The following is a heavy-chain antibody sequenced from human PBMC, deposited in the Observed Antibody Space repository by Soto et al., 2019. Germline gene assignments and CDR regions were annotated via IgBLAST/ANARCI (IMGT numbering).Heavy chain of an antibody. CDR3: AKGPYSSSLGSYYYYGMDV. V-gene: IGHV3-30*18. CDR2: ISYDGSNK. J-gene: IGHJ6*02. Sequence: WVRQAPGKGLEWVAVISYDGSNKYYADSVKGRFTISRDNSKNTLYLQMNSLRAEDTAVYYCAKGPYSSSLGSYYYYGMDVWGQGTTVTVSS. D-gene: IGHD6-6*01.